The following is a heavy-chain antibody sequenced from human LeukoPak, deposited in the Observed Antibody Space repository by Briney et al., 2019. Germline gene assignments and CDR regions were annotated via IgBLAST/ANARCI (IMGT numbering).Heavy chain of an antibody. J-gene: IGHJ6*02. CDR3: AREPQSYGMDV. CDR1: GYTFTSYG. V-gene: IGHV1-2*02. CDR2: INPNSGGT. Sequence: ASVKVSCKASGYTFTSYGISWVRQAPGQGLEWMGWINPNSGGTNYAQKFQGRVTMTRDTSISTAYMELSRLRSDDTAVYYCAREPQSYGMDVWGQGTTVTVSS.